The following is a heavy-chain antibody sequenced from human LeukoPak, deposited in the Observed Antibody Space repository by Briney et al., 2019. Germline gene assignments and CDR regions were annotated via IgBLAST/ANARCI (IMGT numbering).Heavy chain of an antibody. J-gene: IGHJ4*02. V-gene: IGHV3-33*01. CDR2: IWYDGSNK. D-gene: IGHD6-25*01. CDR3: ARDAAKGDYFDY. Sequence: GGSLRLSCAASGFTFSSYGMHWVRQAPGKGLEWVAVIWYDGSNKYYADSVKGRFTISRDNFKNTLYLQMNSLRAEDTTVYYCARDAAKGDYFDYWGQGTLVTVSS. CDR1: GFTFSSYG.